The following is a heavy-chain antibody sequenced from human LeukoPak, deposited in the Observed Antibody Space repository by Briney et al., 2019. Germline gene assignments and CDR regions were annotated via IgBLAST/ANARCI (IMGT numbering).Heavy chain of an antibody. Sequence: GESLKISCKGSGYSFTTYWIVWVRQMPGKGLEWMGIICPGDSDTRYSPSFQGQVTISADKSINTAYLQWSSLKASDSAIYYCARLSIVGATLNFFDYWGQGTLVTVSS. CDR1: GYSFTTYW. CDR3: ARLSIVGATLNFFDY. D-gene: IGHD1-26*01. J-gene: IGHJ4*02. V-gene: IGHV5-51*01. CDR2: ICPGDSDT.